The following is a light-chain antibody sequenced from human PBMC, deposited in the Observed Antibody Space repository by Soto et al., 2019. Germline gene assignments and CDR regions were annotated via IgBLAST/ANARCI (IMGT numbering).Light chain of an antibody. CDR1: SSDVGGYNY. J-gene: IGLJ2*01. CDR3: SSYTSSSTML. Sequence: QSVLTQPASVSGSPGQSITISCTGTSSDVGGYNYVSWYQQHPGKAPKLMIYEVSNRPSGVSSPFSGSKSGNTTSLTISGLQAEDEGDYYCSSYTSSSTMLFGGGTKLTVL. CDR2: EVS. V-gene: IGLV2-14*01.